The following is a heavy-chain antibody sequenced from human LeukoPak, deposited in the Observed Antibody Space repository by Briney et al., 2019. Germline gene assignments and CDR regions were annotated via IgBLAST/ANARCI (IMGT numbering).Heavy chain of an antibody. CDR1: GFTFSSYW. CDR2: IKQDGSEK. V-gene: IGHV3-7*01. D-gene: IGHD3-16*02. Sequence: GGSLRLSCAASGFTFSSYWRSWVRQAPGKGLEWVANIKQDGSEKYYVDSVKGRFTISRDNAKNSLYLQMNSLRAEDTAVYYCARDLMDDYVWGSYRPSSYYFDYWGQGTLVTVSS. CDR3: ARDLMDDYVWGSYRPSSYYFDY. J-gene: IGHJ4*02.